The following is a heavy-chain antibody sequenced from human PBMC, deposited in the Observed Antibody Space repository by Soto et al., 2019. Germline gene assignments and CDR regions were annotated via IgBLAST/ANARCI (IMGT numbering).Heavy chain of an antibody. CDR1: GYTFRTYG. D-gene: IGHD3-22*01. J-gene: IGHJ4*02. V-gene: IGHV1-18*01. Sequence: ASVKVSCKAYGYTFRTYGLSWVRQAPGQGLEWMGWISAYTGNTVYTQRFKGRLTLATDTSTGTAYMELRSLRLDDTAVYYCARDSYESSGYCDYWGQGTMVTVSS. CDR3: ARDSYESSGYCDY. CDR2: ISAYTGNT.